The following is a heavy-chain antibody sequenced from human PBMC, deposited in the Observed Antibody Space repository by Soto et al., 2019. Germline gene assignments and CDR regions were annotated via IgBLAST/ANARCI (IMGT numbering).Heavy chain of an antibody. D-gene: IGHD5-18*01. CDR1: GFTFSSYA. CDR3: ATWGYVDTAMGYDY. V-gene: IGHV3-23*01. J-gene: IGHJ4*02. Sequence: EVQLLESGGGLVQPGGSPRLSCAASGFTFSSYAMSWVRQAPGKGLEWVSAISGSGGSTYYADSVKGRFTISRDNSKNTLYLQMNSLRAEDTAVYYCATWGYVDTAMGYDYWGQGTLVTVSS. CDR2: ISGSGGST.